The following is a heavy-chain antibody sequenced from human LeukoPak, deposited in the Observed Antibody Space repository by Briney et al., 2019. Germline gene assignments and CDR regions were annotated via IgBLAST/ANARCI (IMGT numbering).Heavy chain of an antibody. V-gene: IGHV4-39*01. CDR2: IYHSGST. D-gene: IGHD3-22*01. CDR1: GGSVSSSSHY. Sequence: SETLSLTCIVSGGSVSSSSHYWGWIRQPPGKGLEWIGSIYHSGSTYYNLSLKSRVTISVDTSKNQFSLKLSSVTAADTAVYYCARIVGNWYDSSGYYYPPHWGQGTLVTVSS. CDR3: ARIVGNWYDSSGYYYPPH. J-gene: IGHJ4*02.